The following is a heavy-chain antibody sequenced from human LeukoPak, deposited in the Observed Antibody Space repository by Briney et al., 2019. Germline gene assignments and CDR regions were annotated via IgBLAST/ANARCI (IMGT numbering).Heavy chain of an antibody. J-gene: IGHJ4*02. CDR1: GGSLSSADYY. CDR2: IYYSGST. V-gene: IGHV4-30-4*08. Sequence: PSQTLSLTCTVSGGSLSSADYYWSWIRQPPGTGLEWIGYIYYSGSTYYNPSLKSRLTILVDTSKNQFSLKLSSVTAADTAVYYCARHGSSSSWFYWGQGTLVTVSS. D-gene: IGHD6-13*01. CDR3: ARHGSSSSWFY.